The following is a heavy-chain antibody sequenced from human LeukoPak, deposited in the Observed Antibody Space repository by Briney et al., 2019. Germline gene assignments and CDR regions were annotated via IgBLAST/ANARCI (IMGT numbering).Heavy chain of an antibody. Sequence: PGGSLRLYCAASGFTFSSYWMSWVRQAPGKGLEWVANIKQDGSEKYYVDSVKGRFTISRDNAKNSLYLQMNSLRAEDTAVYYCARDLSAYCGGDCYYYYYYYMDVWGKGTTVTVSS. CDR3: ARDLSAYCGGDCYYYYYYYMDV. CDR1: GFTFSSYW. J-gene: IGHJ6*03. CDR2: IKQDGSEK. V-gene: IGHV3-7*01. D-gene: IGHD2-21*01.